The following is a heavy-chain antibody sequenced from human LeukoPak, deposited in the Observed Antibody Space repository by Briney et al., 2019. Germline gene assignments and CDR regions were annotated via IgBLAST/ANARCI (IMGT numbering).Heavy chain of an antibody. Sequence: ASVKVSCKASGYTFTSYDINWVRQATRQGLEWMGWMNPNSGNTGYAQKFQDRVTMTRNTSISTAYMELSSLRSEDTAVYYCARGWRSSENWFDPWGQGTLVTVSS. CDR3: ARGWRSSENWFDP. D-gene: IGHD6-6*01. CDR2: MNPNSGNT. J-gene: IGHJ5*02. CDR1: GYTFTSYD. V-gene: IGHV1-8*01.